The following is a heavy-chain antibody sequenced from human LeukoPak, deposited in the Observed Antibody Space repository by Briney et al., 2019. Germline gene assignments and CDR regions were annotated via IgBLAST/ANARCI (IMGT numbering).Heavy chain of an antibody. CDR2: INTNTGNP. V-gene: IGHV7-4-1*02. J-gene: IGHJ4*02. CDR1: GYTFTSYA. D-gene: IGHD3-9*01. Sequence: RGASVKVSCKASGYTFTSYAMNWVRQAPGQGLEWMGWINTNTGNPTYAQGFTGRFVFSLDTSVSTAYLQISSLKAEDTAVYYCARWSRGYFDWLPIDYWGQGTLVTVSS. CDR3: ARWSRGYFDWLPIDY.